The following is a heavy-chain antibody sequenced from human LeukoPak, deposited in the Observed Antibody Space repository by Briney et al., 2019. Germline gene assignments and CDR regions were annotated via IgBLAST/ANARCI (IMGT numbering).Heavy chain of an antibody. V-gene: IGHV4-34*01. Sequence: PSETLSLTCAVYGGSFSGYYWSWIRQPPGKGLEWIGEINHSGSTNYNPSLKSRVTISVDTPKNQFSLKLSSVTAADTAVYYCARDGGYSSSWSSLFFDYWGQGTLVTVSS. D-gene: IGHD6-13*01. CDR1: GGSFSGYY. CDR3: ARDGGYSSSWSSLFFDY. J-gene: IGHJ4*02. CDR2: INHSGST.